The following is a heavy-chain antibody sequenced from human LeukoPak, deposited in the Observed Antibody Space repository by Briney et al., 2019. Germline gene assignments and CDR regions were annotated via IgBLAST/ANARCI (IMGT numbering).Heavy chain of an antibody. Sequence: GGSLRLSCSASGFTFSSYAMHWVRQAPGKGLXXXXAISSNGGSTYYADSVKGRFTISRDNSKNTLYLQMSSLRAEDTAVYYCVKGRGFLYYFVYWGQGILVTVSS. CDR2: ISSNGGST. J-gene: IGHJ4*02. CDR3: VKGRGFLYYFVY. D-gene: IGHD2/OR15-2a*01. CDR1: GFTFSSYA. V-gene: IGHV3-64D*06.